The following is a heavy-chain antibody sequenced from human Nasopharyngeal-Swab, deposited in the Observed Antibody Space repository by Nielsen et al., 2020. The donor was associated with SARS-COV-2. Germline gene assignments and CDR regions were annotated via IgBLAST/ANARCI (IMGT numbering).Heavy chain of an antibody. CDR2: INPNSGGT. D-gene: IGHD3-22*01. V-gene: IGHV1-2*06. CDR1: GYTFTDYY. Sequence: ASVKVSCKPSGYTFTDYYIHWVRQAPGQGLEWMGRINPNSGGTNYARKFQGRVTMTTDTSTSTAYMELRSLRSDDTAVYYCARDPWYYYDSSGYSDYWGQGTLVTVSS. J-gene: IGHJ4*02. CDR3: ARDPWYYYDSSGYSDY.